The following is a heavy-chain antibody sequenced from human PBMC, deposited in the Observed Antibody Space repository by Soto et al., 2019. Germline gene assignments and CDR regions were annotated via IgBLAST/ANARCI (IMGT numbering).Heavy chain of an antibody. V-gene: IGHV1-8*01. CDR1: GYTFTSYD. CDR3: ARTDYGDYGFYYYYYMDV. CDR2: MNPNSGNT. J-gene: IGHJ6*03. D-gene: IGHD4-17*01. Sequence: QVQLVPSGAEVKKPGASVKVSCKASGYTFTSYDINWVRQATGQGLAWMGWMNPNSGNTGYAQKFQGRVTMTRNTSISTAYMELSSLRSEDTAVYYCARTDYGDYGFYYYYYMDVWGKGTTVTVSS.